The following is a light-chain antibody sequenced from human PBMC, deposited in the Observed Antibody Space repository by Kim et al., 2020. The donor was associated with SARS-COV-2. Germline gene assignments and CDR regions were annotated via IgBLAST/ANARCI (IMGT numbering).Light chain of an antibody. CDR2: YSSDSNK. Sequence: CTLPRYIDVVGYSIDCYHQKPESPPRYLLHYSSDSNKGQGSGVPSRFSGAKDAGANTGILLIAGLQSEDEADYCCMIWPRSAAGMFGGGTQLTVL. CDR3: MIWPRSAAGM. CDR1: RYIDVVGYS. V-gene: IGLV5-37*01. J-gene: IGLJ3*02.